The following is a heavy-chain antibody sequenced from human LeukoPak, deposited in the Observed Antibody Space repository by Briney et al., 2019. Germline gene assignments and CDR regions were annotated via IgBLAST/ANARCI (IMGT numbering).Heavy chain of an antibody. CDR3: AREWSTAGRAY. Sequence: GGSLRLSCAASGFTFDDYAMHWVRQAPGKGLEWVSGISWNSGSIGYADSVKGRFTISRDNAKNSLYLQMNSLRAEDTAVYYCAREWSTAGRAYWGQGTLVTVSS. V-gene: IGHV3-9*01. J-gene: IGHJ4*02. CDR2: ISWNSGSI. CDR1: GFTFDDYA. D-gene: IGHD6-19*01.